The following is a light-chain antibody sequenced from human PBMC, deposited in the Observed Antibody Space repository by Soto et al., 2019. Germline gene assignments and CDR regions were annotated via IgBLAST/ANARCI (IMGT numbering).Light chain of an antibody. Sequence: EIVLTRSPGTLSLSPGERATLSCRASQIISNSYLAWYQQKPGQAPRLLIYDASSRATGIPDRFSGSGSGTDFTLTISRLEPEDFAVYYCQHYSTSLLTFGGGTKVEIK. J-gene: IGKJ4*01. CDR3: QHYSTSLLT. CDR1: QIISNSY. V-gene: IGKV3-20*01. CDR2: DAS.